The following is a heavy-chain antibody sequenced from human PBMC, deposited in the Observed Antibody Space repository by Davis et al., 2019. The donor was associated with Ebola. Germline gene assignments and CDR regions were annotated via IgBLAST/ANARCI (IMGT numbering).Heavy chain of an antibody. CDR3: AGLSRDYVVY. D-gene: IGHD3-10*01. J-gene: IGHJ4*02. Sequence: GESLKISCAASGFTFSSYWMSWVHQAPGKGLEWVANIKQDGSEKYYVDSVKGRFTISRDNAKNSLYLQMNSLRAEGTAVYYCAGLSRDYVVYWGQGTLVTVSS. CDR2: IKQDGSEK. CDR1: GFTFSSYW. V-gene: IGHV3-7*03.